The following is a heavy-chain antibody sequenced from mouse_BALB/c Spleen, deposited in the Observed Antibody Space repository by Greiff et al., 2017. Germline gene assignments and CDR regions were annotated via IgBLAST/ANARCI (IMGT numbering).Heavy chain of an antibody. J-gene: IGHJ4*01. D-gene: IGHD1-1*01. CDR2: ISSGSSTI. CDR3: ARKDYYYGSRDAMDY. V-gene: IGHV5-17*02. CDR1: GFTFSSFG. Sequence: EVKLVESGGGLVKPGGSLKLSCAASGFTFSSFGMHWVRQAPEKGLEWVAYISSGSSTIYYADTVKGRFTISRDNPKNTLFLQMTSLRSEDTAMYYCARKDYYYGSRDAMDYWGQGTSVTVSS.